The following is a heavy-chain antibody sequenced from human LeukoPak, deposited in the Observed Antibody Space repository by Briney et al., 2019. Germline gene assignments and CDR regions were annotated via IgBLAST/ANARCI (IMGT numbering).Heavy chain of an antibody. CDR3: SRGGRSGYCSGGSCYLDY. J-gene: IGHJ4*02. Sequence: PGGSLRLSCAASGFTVSSNYMSWVRQAPGKGLEWVSVIYSGGSTYYAADVKSRFTISRDTPRNMLCLQMNSLRAADKPVYYCSRGGRSGYCSGGSCYLDYWGQGTLVTVSS. V-gene: IGHV3-66*01. CDR1: GFTVSSNY. CDR2: IYSGGST. D-gene: IGHD2-15*01.